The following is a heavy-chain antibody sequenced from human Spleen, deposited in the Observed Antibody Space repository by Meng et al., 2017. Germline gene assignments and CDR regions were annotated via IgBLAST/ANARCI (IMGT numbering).Heavy chain of an antibody. CDR3: ASLYNYDSSGYI. D-gene: IGHD3-22*01. V-gene: IGHV4-61*02. CDR1: GGSISSGSYY. J-gene: IGHJ3*02. Sequence: SETLSLTCTVSGGSISSGSYYWNWIRQPAGKGLEWIGRIHPSGNTNYNPSLKSRVTISVDTSKNQFSLKLSSVTAADTAVYYCASLYNYDSSGYIWGQGTVVTVSS. CDR2: IHPSGNT.